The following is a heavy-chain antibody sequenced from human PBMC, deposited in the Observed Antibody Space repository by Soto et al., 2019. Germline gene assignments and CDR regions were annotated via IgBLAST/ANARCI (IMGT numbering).Heavy chain of an antibody. D-gene: IGHD4-4*01. CDR1: GGSISSSNW. CDR3: ANSDYSSGYYHGMDV. CDR2: IYHSGST. V-gene: IGHV4-4*02. J-gene: IGHJ6*02. Sequence: SETLSLTCAVSGGSISSSNWWSWVRQPPGKGLEWIGEIYHSGSTNYNPSLKSRVTISVDKSKNQFSLKLSSVTAADTAVYYCANSDYSSGYYHGMDVWGQGTTITVSS.